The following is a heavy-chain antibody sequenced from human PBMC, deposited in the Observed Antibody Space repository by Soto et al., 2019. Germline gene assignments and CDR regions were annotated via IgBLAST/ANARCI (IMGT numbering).Heavy chain of an antibody. V-gene: IGHV3-30*18. CDR1: GFTFSSYG. CDR2: ISYDGSNK. Sequence: PGGSLRLSCAASGFTFSSYGMHWVRQAPGKGLEWVAVISYDGSNKYYADSVKGRFTISRDNSKNTLYLQMNSLRAEDTAVYYCAKGSYGSGSYYENFDYWGQGTLVTVYS. D-gene: IGHD3-10*01. CDR3: AKGSYGSGSYYENFDY. J-gene: IGHJ4*02.